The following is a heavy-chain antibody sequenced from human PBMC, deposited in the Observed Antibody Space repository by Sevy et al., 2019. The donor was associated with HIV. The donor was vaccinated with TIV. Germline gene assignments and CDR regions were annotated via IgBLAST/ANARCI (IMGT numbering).Heavy chain of an antibody. J-gene: IGHJ6*02. D-gene: IGHD1-26*01. Sequence: GGSLRLSCAASGFTFSSYAMHWVRQAPGKGLEWVAVISYDGSNKYYADSVKGRFTISRDNSKNTLYLQMNSLRDEDTAVYYCASTVGGSGSYYYYHYYGMDVWGQGTTVTVSS. CDR2: ISYDGSNK. CDR1: GFTFSSYA. CDR3: ASTVGGSGSYYYYHYYGMDV. V-gene: IGHV3-30*04.